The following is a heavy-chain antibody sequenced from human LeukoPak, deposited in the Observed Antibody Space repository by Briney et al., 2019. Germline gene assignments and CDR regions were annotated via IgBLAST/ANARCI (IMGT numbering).Heavy chain of an antibody. CDR1: GDSFTSYY. V-gene: IGHV1-46*01. CDR3: ARVESWEHSGSSQDAFDI. CDR2: INPSGGST. D-gene: IGHD1-26*01. Sequence: ASVKVSCKASGDSFTSYYMHWVRQAPGQGLEWMGIINPSGGSTSYAQKFQGRVTMTRDMSTSTVYMELSSLRSDDTAVYYCARVESWEHSGSSQDAFDIWGQGTMVTVSS. J-gene: IGHJ3*02.